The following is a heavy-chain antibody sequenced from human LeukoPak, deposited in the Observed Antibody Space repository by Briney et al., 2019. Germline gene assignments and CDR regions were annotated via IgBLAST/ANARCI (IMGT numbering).Heavy chain of an antibody. CDR2: IYHSGST. CDR3: ARGDGY. J-gene: IGHJ4*02. CDR1: GYSISSGYY. V-gene: IGHV4-38-2*02. Sequence: PSETLSLTCTVSGYSISSGYYWGWIRQPPGKGLEWIGSIYHSGSTYYNPSLKSRVTISVDTSKNQFSLKLSSVTAADTAVYYCARGDGYWGQGTLVTVSS. D-gene: IGHD5-24*01.